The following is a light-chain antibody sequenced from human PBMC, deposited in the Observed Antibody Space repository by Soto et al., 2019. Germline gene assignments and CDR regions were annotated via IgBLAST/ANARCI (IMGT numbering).Light chain of an antibody. CDR1: QSVSSS. J-gene: IGKJ4*01. CDR2: DAS. CDR3: QQRSNWPSLT. V-gene: IGKV3-11*01. Sequence: EIVLTQSPATLSLSPGERATLSCRASQSVSSSLARYQQKPGQAPRLLIYDASNRATGIPARFSGSGSGTDFTLTITSLEPEDFAVYYCQQRSNWPSLTFGGGTKVEIK.